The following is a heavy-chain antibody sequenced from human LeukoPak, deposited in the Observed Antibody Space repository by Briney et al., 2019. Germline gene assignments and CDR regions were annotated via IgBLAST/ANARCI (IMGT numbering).Heavy chain of an antibody. CDR3: ARARGYYYGSGSYYPNAFDI. CDR2: IIPILGIA. CDR1: GGTFSSYA. V-gene: IGHV1-69*04. D-gene: IGHD3-10*01. Sequence: APVKVSCKASGGTFSSYAISWVRQAPGQGLEWMGRIIPILGIANYAQKFQGRVTITADKSTSTAYMELSSLRSEDTAVYYCARARGYYYGSGSYYPNAFDIWGQGTMVTVPS. J-gene: IGHJ3*02.